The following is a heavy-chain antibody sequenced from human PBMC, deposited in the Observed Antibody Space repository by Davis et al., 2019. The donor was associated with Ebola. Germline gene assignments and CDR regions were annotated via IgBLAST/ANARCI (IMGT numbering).Heavy chain of an antibody. CDR3: ARAPSYRSSKWDWFDP. CDR1: GYTFTSYD. D-gene: IGHD1-26*01. CDR2: MNPNSGNT. Sequence: ASVKVSCKASGYTFTSYDINWVRQATGQGLEWMGWMNPNSGNTGYAQKFQGRVSMSRNTSISTAYMALSSLRSEDTAVYYCARAPSYRSSKWDWFDPWGQGTLVTVSS. V-gene: IGHV1-8*01. J-gene: IGHJ5*02.